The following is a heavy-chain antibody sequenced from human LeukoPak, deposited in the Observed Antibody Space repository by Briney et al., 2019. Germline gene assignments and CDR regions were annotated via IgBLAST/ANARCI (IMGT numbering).Heavy chain of an antibody. CDR2: ISAYNGNT. CDR3: ARDFYPDGSGSSISNY. Sequence: ASVKVSCKASGYTFTSYDINWVRQAPGQGLEWMGWISAYNGNTNYAQKLQGRVTMTADTSTSTAYMELRSLRSDDTAVYYCARDFYPDGSGSSISNYWGQGTLVTVSS. CDR1: GYTFTSYD. D-gene: IGHD3-10*01. J-gene: IGHJ4*02. V-gene: IGHV1-18*01.